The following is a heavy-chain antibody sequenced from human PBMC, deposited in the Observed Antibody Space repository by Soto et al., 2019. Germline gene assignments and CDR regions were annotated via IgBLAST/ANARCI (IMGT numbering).Heavy chain of an antibody. CDR3: ARGYCSSTICYIWDNWFDP. CDR1: GGSISSYY. Sequence: QVQLQESGPGLVKPSETLSLTCTVSGGSISSYYWSWIRQPPGKGLEWIGYIYYSGRTNYNPSLKSPVTISVDTSKNQVSLKLSSVTAADTAVYYCARGYCSSTICYIWDNWFDPWGQGTLVTVSS. D-gene: IGHD2-2*02. V-gene: IGHV4-59*01. J-gene: IGHJ5*02. CDR2: IYYSGRT.